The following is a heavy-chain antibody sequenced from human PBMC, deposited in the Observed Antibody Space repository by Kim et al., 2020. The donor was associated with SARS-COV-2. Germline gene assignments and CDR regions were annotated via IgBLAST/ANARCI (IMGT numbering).Heavy chain of an antibody. D-gene: IGHD3-9*01. CDR3: ARDREVLRYFDWLPHLERGLDV. CDR2: ISSSSSYI. V-gene: IGHV3-21*01. J-gene: IGHJ6*02. CDR1: GFTFSSYS. Sequence: GGSLRLSCAASGFTFSSYSMNWVRQAPGKGLEWVSSISSSSSYIYYADSVKGRFTISRDNAKNSLYLQMNSLRAEDTAVYYCARDREVLRYFDWLPHLERGLDVWGQGTTVTVSS.